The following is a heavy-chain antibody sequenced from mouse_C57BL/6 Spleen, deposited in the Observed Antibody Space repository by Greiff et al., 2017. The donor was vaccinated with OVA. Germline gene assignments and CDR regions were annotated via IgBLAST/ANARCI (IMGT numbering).Heavy chain of an antibody. D-gene: IGHD2-1*01. Sequence: EVHLVESEGGLVQPGSSMKLSCTASGFTFSDYYMAWVRQVPEKGLEWVANINYDGSSTYYLDSLKSRFIISRDNAKNILYLQMSSLKSEDTATYYSARGQEIYYGNSYYLDYWGQGTTLTVSS. J-gene: IGHJ2*01. CDR2: INYDGSST. V-gene: IGHV5-16*01. CDR1: GFTFSDYY. CDR3: ARGQEIYYGNSYYLDY.